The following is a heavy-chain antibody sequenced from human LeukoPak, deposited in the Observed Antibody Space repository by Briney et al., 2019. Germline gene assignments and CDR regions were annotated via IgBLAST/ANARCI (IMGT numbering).Heavy chain of an antibody. CDR2: IYYSGST. D-gene: IGHD5-24*01. CDR1: GGSISSSSYY. Sequence: SETLSLTCTVSGGSISSSSYYWGWIRQPPGKGLEWIGSIYYSGSTYYNPSLKSRVTISVDTSKNQFSLKLSSVTAADTAVYYCARQRDGYNYNAFDIWGQGTMVTVSS. J-gene: IGHJ3*02. V-gene: IGHV4-39*01. CDR3: ARQRDGYNYNAFDI.